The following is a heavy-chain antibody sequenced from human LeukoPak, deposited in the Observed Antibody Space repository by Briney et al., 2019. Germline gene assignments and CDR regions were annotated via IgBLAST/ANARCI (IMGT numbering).Heavy chain of an antibody. J-gene: IGHJ4*02. CDR1: GFTFSSYA. V-gene: IGHV3-30*01. Sequence: GSLRLSCAASGFTFSSYAMHWVRQAPGKGLEWVAVISYDGSNKYYADSVKGRFTISRDNSKNTLYLQMNSLRAEDTVVYYCARDRGSGPLYIDYWGQGTLVTVSS. D-gene: IGHD3-10*01. CDR3: ARDRGSGPLYIDY. CDR2: ISYDGSNK.